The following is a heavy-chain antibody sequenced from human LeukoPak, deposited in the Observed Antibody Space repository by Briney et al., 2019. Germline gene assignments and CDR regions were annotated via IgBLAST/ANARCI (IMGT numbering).Heavy chain of an antibody. D-gene: IGHD7-27*01. J-gene: IGHJ3*02. CDR3: ARDPNWGLEWDAFDI. CDR2: ISYDGSNK. Sequence: PGRSLRLSCAASGFTFSSYAMHWVRQAPGKGLEWMAVISYDGSNKYYADSVKGRFTISRDNSKNTLYLQMNSLRAEDTAVYYCARDPNWGLEWDAFDIWGQGTMVTVSS. V-gene: IGHV3-30-3*01. CDR1: GFTFSSYA.